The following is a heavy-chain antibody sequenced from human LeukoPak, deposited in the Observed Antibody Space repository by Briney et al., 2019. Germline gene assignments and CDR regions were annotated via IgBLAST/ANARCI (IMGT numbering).Heavy chain of an antibody. Sequence: GGSLRLSCAASGFTFSSYEMNWVRQAPGKGLEWVSYISSSGSTIYYADSVKGRFTISRDNSKNTLYLQMNSLRVEDTAVYYCARRAGAYSHPYDYWGQGTLVTVSS. CDR1: GFTFSSYE. V-gene: IGHV3-48*03. D-gene: IGHD4/OR15-4a*01. CDR3: ARRAGAYSHPYDY. CDR2: ISSSGSTI. J-gene: IGHJ4*02.